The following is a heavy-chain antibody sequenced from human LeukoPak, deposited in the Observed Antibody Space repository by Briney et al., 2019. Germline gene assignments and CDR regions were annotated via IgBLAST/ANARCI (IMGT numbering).Heavy chain of an antibody. CDR1: GGSISSYY. J-gene: IGHJ5*02. D-gene: IGHD6-19*01. CDR3: ATAVKGWFDP. V-gene: IGHV4-59*01. CDR2: IYYSGST. Sequence: PSETLSLXCTVSGGSISSYYWSWIRQTPGKGLEWIGYIYYSGSTNYNPSLKSRVTISVDTSKNQFSLKLSSVTAADTAVYYCATAVKGWFDPWGQGTLVTVSS.